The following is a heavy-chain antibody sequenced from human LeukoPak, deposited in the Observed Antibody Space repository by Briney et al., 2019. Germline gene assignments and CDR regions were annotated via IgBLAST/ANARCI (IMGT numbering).Heavy chain of an antibody. CDR2: IYHSGST. J-gene: IGHJ3*02. Sequence: SETLSLTCAVSGGSISSSNWWSWVRQPPGKGLEWIGEIYHSGSTNYNPSLKSRVTISVDKFKNQFSLKLSSVTAADTAVYYCARSGNDYGDSYAFDIGGQGTMVTVSS. CDR1: GGSISSSNW. CDR3: ARSGNDYGDSYAFDI. D-gene: IGHD4-17*01. V-gene: IGHV4-4*02.